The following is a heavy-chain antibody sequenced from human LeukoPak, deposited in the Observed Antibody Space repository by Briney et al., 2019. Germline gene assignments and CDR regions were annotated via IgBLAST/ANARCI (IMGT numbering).Heavy chain of an antibody. Sequence: GGSLRLSCAASGFTFSSYSMNWVRQAPGKGLEWVSYISSFSGTINYADSVKGRFTISRDNAKNSLYLQMNSLRAEDTADCARDQGGVGYWGQGTLVTVAS. CDR3: ARDQGGVGY. J-gene: IGHJ4*02. CDR1: GFTFSSYS. CDR2: ISSFSGTI. V-gene: IGHV3-48*01. D-gene: IGHD3-16*01.